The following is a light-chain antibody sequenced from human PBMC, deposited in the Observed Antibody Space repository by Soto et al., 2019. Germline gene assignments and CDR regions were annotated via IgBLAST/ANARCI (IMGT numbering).Light chain of an antibody. CDR2: GVS. J-gene: IGKJ1*01. Sequence: EIVLTQSPGTLSLSPGERATLSCRASQSVGINLAWYQQKPGQAPRLLSYGVSTRATGVPPRFSGSESGTEFTLTISRLQSEDFAVYYCQQYNNWPKTFGQGTKVDIK. CDR3: QQYNNWPKT. V-gene: IGKV3-15*01. CDR1: QSVGIN.